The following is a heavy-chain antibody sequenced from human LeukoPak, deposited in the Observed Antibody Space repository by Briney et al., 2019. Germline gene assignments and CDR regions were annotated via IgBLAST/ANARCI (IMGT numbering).Heavy chain of an antibody. CDR2: IRYDGSTK. CDR3: AKVRFLEWLLKDY. CDR1: GFTFNNYG. Sequence: PGGSLRLSCAASGFTFNNYGMHWVRQAPGRGLEWVAFIRYDGSTKSYADSVKGRFTISRDSSKKTLRLEMNSLRVEDTAVYYCAKVRFLEWLLKDYWGQGTLVTVSS. D-gene: IGHD3-3*01. J-gene: IGHJ4*02. V-gene: IGHV3-30*02.